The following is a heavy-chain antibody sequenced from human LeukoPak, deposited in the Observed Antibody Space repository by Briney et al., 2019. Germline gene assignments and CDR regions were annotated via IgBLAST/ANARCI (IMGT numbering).Heavy chain of an antibody. J-gene: IGHJ4*02. CDR1: GGIFSSYA. Sequence: SVKVSCKASGGIFSSYAISWVRQAPGQGLEWMGGIIPIFGTANYAQKFQGRVTITTDESTSIVYMELSSLRSEDTAVYYCARVVTTGPLDYWGQGTLVTVSS. D-gene: IGHD4-17*01. CDR2: IIPIFGTA. V-gene: IGHV1-69*05. CDR3: ARVVTTGPLDY.